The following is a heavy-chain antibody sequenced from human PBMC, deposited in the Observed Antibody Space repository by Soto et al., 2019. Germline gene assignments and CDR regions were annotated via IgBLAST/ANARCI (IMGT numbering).Heavy chain of an antibody. CDR3: ARAKLCNTLSCPHSFDT. V-gene: IGHV4-4*02. J-gene: IGHJ4*02. CDR2: VYHTGST. D-gene: IGHD2-15*01. CDR1: GGSISTNNW. Sequence: QVLLQESGPGLINASGTLSLTCGVSGGSISTNNWWSWVRQTPGQGLEWIAGVYHTGSTNYHPSLKRRLTISVDKSKNQFSLRLTSVTAADSAVYYCARAKLCNTLSCPHSFDTWGQGTLVSVSS.